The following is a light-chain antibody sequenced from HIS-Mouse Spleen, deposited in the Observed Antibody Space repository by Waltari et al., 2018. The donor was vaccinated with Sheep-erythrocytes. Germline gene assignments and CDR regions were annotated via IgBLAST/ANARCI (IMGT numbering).Light chain of an antibody. J-gene: IGLJ3*02. CDR3: CSYAGSYTFWV. V-gene: IGLV2-11*01. Sequence: QSALTQPRSVSGSPGPSVTISCPGTSRDVGGYNYVSWYQQHPGKAPKRMIYDVSKRPSGVPDRFSGSKSGNTASLTISGLQAEDEADYYCCSYAGSYTFWVFGGGTKLTVL. CDR1: SRDVGGYNY. CDR2: DVS.